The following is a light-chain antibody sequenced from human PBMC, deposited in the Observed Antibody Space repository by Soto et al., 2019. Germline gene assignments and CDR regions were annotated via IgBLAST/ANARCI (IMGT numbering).Light chain of an antibody. CDR2: AAS. Sequence: DIQMTQSPSSLSASVGDRVSLTCRASQSISTHLSWYQQKPGKAPKLLIYAASSLQSWVPSRFTGSGSGTDFTLTISSLQPEDFATYYCKQSYTSWWTVGQGTKVDI. CDR1: QSISTH. V-gene: IGKV1-39*01. J-gene: IGKJ1*01. CDR3: KQSYTSWWT.